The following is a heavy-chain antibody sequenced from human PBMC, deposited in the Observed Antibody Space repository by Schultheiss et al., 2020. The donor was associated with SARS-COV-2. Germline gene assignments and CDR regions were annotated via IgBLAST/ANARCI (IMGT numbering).Heavy chain of an antibody. V-gene: IGHV3-30*18. D-gene: IGHD3-9*01. CDR2: ISYDGSNK. Sequence: GESLKISCAASGFTFSSYGMHWVRQAPGKGLEWVAVISYDGSNKYYADSVKGRFTISRDNSKNTLYLQMNSLRAEDTAVYYCAKDAEYYDILTGPMGGFDYWGQGTLVTVSS. CDR3: AKDAEYYDILTGPMGGFDY. CDR1: GFTFSSYG. J-gene: IGHJ4*02.